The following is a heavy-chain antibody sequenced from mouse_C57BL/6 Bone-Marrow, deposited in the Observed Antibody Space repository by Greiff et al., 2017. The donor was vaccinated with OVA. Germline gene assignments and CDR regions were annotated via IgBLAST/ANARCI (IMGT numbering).Heavy chain of an antibody. CDR1: GYTFTSYG. CDR2: IYPRSGNT. Sequence: QVQLKESGAELARPGASVKLSCKASGYTFTSYGISWVKQRTGQGLEWIGEIYPRSGNTYYNEKFKGKATLTADKSSSTAYMELRRLTSEDSAVYFCARGEDCLLWYFDYWGQGTTLTVSS. V-gene: IGHV1-81*01. D-gene: IGHD2-1*01. J-gene: IGHJ2*01. CDR3: ARGEDCLLWYFDY.